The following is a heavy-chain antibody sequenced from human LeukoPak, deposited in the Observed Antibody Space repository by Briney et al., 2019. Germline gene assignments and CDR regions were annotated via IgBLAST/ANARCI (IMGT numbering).Heavy chain of an antibody. CDR3: ARGTWLVYESYYYGMDV. CDR1: GYTFTGYY. V-gene: IGHV1-69*13. J-gene: IGHJ6*02. D-gene: IGHD6-19*01. Sequence: SVKVSCKASGYTFTGYYMHWVRQAPGQGLEWMGGIIPIFGTANYAQKFQGRVTITADESTSTAYMELSSLRSEDTAVYYCARGTWLVYESYYYGMDVWGQGTTVTVSS. CDR2: IIPIFGTA.